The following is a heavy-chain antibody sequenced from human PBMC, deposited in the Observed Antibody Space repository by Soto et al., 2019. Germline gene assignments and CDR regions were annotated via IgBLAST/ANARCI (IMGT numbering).Heavy chain of an antibody. V-gene: IGHV3-48*01. D-gene: IGHD6-19*01. CDR3: ARDSSGWDFPDAFDI. CDR1: GFTFSSYS. J-gene: IGHJ3*02. Sequence: GGSLRLSCAASGFTFSSYSMNWVRQAPGKGLEWVSYISSSSSTIYYADSVKGRFTISRDNAKNSLYLQMNSLRAEDTAVYYCARDSSGWDFPDAFDIWGQGTMVTVSS. CDR2: ISSSSSTI.